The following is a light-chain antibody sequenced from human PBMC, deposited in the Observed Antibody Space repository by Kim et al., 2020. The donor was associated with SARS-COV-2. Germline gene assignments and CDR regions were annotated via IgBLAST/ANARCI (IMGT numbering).Light chain of an antibody. J-gene: IGKJ1*01. CDR1: QCINTD. CDR2: AAS. Sequence: VISMTQSPSLLSASTGDRVTISCRMSQCINTDVAWYQVKPGKAPELLIYAASTLQTGVPSRFSGSGSGTDFALSISFLQSEDFATYFCQQYYSFPPTFGQGTKVDIK. V-gene: IGKV1D-8*01. CDR3: QQYYSFPPT.